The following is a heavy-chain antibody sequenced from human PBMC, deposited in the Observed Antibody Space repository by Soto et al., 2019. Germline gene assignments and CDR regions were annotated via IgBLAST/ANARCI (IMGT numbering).Heavy chain of an antibody. D-gene: IGHD4-4*01. CDR1: GYSFTTYW. V-gene: IGHV5-51*01. CDR3: ARHEQFYYYYYGMDV. J-gene: IGHJ6*02. CDR2: INPGDSDI. Sequence: GESLKISCKASGYSFTTYWIAWVRQMPGKGLEWMGIINPGDSDIRYSPSFQGQVIISADNSISTAYLQWSSLKASDTAMYYCARHEQFYYYYYGMDVWGQGTAVTVS.